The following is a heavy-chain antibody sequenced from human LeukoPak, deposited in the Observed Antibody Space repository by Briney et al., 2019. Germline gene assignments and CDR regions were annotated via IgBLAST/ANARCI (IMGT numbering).Heavy chain of an antibody. J-gene: IGHJ4*02. CDR2: IQNRENAK. CDR1: GFDFATYG. Sequence: PGGSLRLSCATSGFDFATYGMHWVRQAPGKGLEWVAFIQNRENAKSYADSVRGRFSIFRDNSKNTLYLQMNSLRAEDTAVYYCAKVYYGDYSCLGYWGQGTLVTVSS. CDR3: AKVYYGDYSCLGY. D-gene: IGHD4-17*01. V-gene: IGHV3-30*02.